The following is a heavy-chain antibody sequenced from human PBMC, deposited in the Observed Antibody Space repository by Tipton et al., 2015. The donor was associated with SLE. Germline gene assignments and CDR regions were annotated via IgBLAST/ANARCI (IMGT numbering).Heavy chain of an antibody. CDR1: GDSISSFS. V-gene: IGHV4-59*12. CDR3: ARDPPVGATSYWYFDL. D-gene: IGHD1-26*01. Sequence: TLSLTCSVSGDSISSFSWSWIRQPPGKGLEWLGVGYHSWTTNSNPSLKSRITISVDSSNNQFSLKLSSVTAADTAVYYCARDPPVGATSYWYFDLWGRGTLVTVSS. CDR2: GYHSWTT. J-gene: IGHJ2*01.